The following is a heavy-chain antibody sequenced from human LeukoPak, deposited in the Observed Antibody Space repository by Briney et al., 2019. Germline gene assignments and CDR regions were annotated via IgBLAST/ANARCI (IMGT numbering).Heavy chain of an antibody. J-gene: IGHJ4*02. Sequence: GASVKVSCKASGYTFTSYGISWVRQAPGQGLEWMGWISAYNGNTNYAQKLQGRVTMTTDTSTSTAYVELRSLRSDDTAVYYCARVCGGDCYPVFDFWGQGTLVSVFS. CDR2: ISAYNGNT. V-gene: IGHV1-18*01. CDR3: ARVCGGDCYPVFDF. D-gene: IGHD2-21*02. CDR1: GYTFTSYG.